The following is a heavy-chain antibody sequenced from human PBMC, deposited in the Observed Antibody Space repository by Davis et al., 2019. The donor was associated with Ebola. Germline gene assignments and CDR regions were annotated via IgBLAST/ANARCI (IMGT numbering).Heavy chain of an antibody. CDR2: AYYSGST. CDR3: ARQVLNYYYGMDV. V-gene: IGHV4-39*01. Sequence: SETLSLTCTVSGDSIINYDFYWGWIRQPPGKGLEWIGSAYYSGSTYYSPSLQSRVTISVDTSKNHFSLKLSSVTAADTAVYYCARQVLNYYYGMDVWGKGTTVTVSS. CDR1: GDSIINYDFY. J-gene: IGHJ6*04.